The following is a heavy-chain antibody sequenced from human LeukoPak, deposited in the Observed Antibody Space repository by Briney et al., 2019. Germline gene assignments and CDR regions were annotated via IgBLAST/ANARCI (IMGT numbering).Heavy chain of an antibody. CDR1: GYRFTNYW. V-gene: IGHV5-51*01. Sequence: GESLKISCKGSGYRFTNYWIGWVRQMPEKGLEWMGIIYFGDSHTTYSPSFQGQVTISADRSISTAYLHWNSLKASDTAIYYCAKSAGSSGSWEFDSWGQGTLVTVSS. CDR3: AKSAGSSGSWEFDS. J-gene: IGHJ4*02. CDR2: IYFGDSHT. D-gene: IGHD6-13*01.